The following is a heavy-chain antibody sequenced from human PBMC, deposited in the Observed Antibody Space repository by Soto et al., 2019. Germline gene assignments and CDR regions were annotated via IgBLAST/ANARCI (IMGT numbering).Heavy chain of an antibody. D-gene: IGHD3-9*01. CDR2: IWYDGSNK. V-gene: IGHV3-33*01. J-gene: IGHJ3*02. Sequence: GGSLRLSCAASGFTFSSYGMHWVRQAPGKGLEWVAVIWYDGSNKYYADSVKGRFTISRDNSKNTLYLQMNSLRAEDTAVYYCAGRLDYDILTGYSNDDAFDIWGQGTMVTVSS. CDR3: AGRLDYDILTGYSNDDAFDI. CDR1: GFTFSSYG.